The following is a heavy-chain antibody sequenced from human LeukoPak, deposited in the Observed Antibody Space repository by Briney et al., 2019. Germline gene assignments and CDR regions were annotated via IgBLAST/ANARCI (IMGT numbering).Heavy chain of an antibody. CDR2: ISWDGGST. CDR1: GFTFDDYT. CDR3: ANGVHSSSWSDALDI. V-gene: IGHV3-43*01. J-gene: IGHJ3*02. D-gene: IGHD6-13*01. Sequence: GGSLRLSCAASGFTFDDYTMHWVRQAPGKGLEWVSLISWDGGSTYYADSVKGRFTISRDNSKNSLYLQMNSLRTEDTALYYCANGVHSSSWSDALDIWGQGTMVTVSS.